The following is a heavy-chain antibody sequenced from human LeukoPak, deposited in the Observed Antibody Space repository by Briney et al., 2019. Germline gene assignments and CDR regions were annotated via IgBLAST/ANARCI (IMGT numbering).Heavy chain of an antibody. J-gene: IGHJ6*02. V-gene: IGHV7-4-1*02. CDR1: GYTFTSYA. CDR3: ARDGVVVVITEEYYYGMDV. D-gene: IGHD3-22*01. CDR2: INTNTGNP. Sequence: ASVKVSCKASGYTFTSYAMNWVRQAPGQGLEWMGWINTNTGNPTYAQGFTGRFVFSLDTSVSTAYLQISSLKAEDTAVYYCARDGVVVVITEEYYYGMDVWGQATTVTVSS.